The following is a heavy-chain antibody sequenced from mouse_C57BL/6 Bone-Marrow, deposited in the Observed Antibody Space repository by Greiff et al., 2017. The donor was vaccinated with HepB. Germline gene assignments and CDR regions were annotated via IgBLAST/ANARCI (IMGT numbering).Heavy chain of an antibody. J-gene: IGHJ4*01. CDR1: GFTFSDYG. CDR3: ARILLRLWDYAMDY. D-gene: IGHD1-1*01. V-gene: IGHV5-17*01. CDR2: ISSGSSTI. Sequence: EVQRVESGGGLVKPGGSLKLSCAASGFTFSDYGMHWVRQAPEKGLEWVAYISSGSSTIYYADTVKGRFTISRDNAKNTLFLQMTSLRSEDTAMYCCARILLRLWDYAMDYWGQGTSVTVSS.